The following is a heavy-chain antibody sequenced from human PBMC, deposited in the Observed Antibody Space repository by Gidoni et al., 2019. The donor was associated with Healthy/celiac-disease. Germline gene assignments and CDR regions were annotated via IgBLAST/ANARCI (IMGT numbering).Heavy chain of an antibody. V-gene: IGHV4-39*01. D-gene: IGHD3-22*01. CDR3: ARLSATVVVFYFDY. CDR2: IYYSGST. CDR1: GGSFSSSSYY. Sequence: QLQLQESGPGLVKPSETLSLTCTVSGGSFSSSSYYWGWIRQPPGKGLEWIGSIYYSGSTYYNPSLKSRVTISVDTSKNQFSLKLSSVTAADTAVYYCARLSATVVVFYFDYWGQGTLVTVSS. J-gene: IGHJ4*02.